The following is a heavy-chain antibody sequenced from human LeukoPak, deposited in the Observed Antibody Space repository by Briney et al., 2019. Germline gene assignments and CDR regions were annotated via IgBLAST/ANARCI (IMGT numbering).Heavy chain of an antibody. CDR2: VSYNGST. D-gene: IGHD3-16*01. CDR1: GSSISRYY. Sequence: SETLSLTCTFSGSSISRYYWSWIRQPPGKGLEWIGYVSYNGSTNYNPSLGSRVTISEDTSKNQFSLKLSSLTAADTAVYYCASPYTSRFDYWGQGALVTVSS. J-gene: IGHJ4*02. CDR3: ASPYTSRFDY. V-gene: IGHV4-59*01.